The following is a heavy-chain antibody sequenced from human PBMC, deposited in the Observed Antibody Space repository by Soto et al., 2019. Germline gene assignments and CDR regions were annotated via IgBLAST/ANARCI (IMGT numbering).Heavy chain of an antibody. CDR1: GGSITSYH. V-gene: IGHV4-59*01. CDR2: TSYTGNT. CDR3: AGDRHTGFTHCFDP. J-gene: IGHJ5*02. Sequence: SESLSLTXIVSGGSITSYHCSWIRQFPGKGLEWIAYTSYTGNTNYNSSLQSRVTISMDTSKNQLSLKLNSMTAADTAVYYAAGDRHTGFTHCFDPRGQQTRGSVCS. D-gene: IGHD5-12*01.